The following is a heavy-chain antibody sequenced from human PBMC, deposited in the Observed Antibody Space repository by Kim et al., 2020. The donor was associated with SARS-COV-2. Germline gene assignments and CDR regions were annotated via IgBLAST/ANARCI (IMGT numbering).Heavy chain of an antibody. CDR3: VKTHKPGGSYYFDY. Sequence: GGSLRLSCSASGFTFSTYAVHWVRQAPGKGLEYVSAINPHGGGTYYADSVKGRFTISRDNSKNTLYLQMSSLRAEDTAVYYCVKTHKPGGSYYFDYWGQGTLVTVSS. D-gene: IGHD1-26*01. V-gene: IGHV3-64D*09. CDR2: INPHGGGT. J-gene: IGHJ4*02. CDR1: GFTFSTYA.